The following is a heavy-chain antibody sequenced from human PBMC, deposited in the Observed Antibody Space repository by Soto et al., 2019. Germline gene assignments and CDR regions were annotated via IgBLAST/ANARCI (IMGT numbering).Heavy chain of an antibody. D-gene: IGHD5-12*01. Sequence: SETLSLTCAVYGGSFSGYYWSWIRQPPGKGLEWIGEINHSGSTNYNPSLKSRVTISVDTSKNQFSLKLSSVTAEDTAVYYCARAGGLYIRSTRSGYGTNWFDPLGQGTLVTVSS. J-gene: IGHJ5*02. CDR1: GGSFSGYY. CDR2: INHSGST. V-gene: IGHV4-34*01. CDR3: ARAGGLYIRSTRSGYGTNWFDP.